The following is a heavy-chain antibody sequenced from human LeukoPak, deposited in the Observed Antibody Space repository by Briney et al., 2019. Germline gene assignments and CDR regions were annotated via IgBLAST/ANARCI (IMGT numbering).Heavy chain of an antibody. CDR2: ISYDGSNK. J-gene: IGHJ5*02. V-gene: IGHV3-30*04. D-gene: IGHD2-8*01. Sequence: PGRSLRLSCAASGFTFSSYAMHWVRQAPGKGLEWVAVISYDGSNKYYADSVKGRFTISRDNSKNTLYLQMNSLRAEDTAVYYCARDRGADGVFDPWGQGTLVTVSS. CDR3: ARDRGADGVFDP. CDR1: GFTFSSYA.